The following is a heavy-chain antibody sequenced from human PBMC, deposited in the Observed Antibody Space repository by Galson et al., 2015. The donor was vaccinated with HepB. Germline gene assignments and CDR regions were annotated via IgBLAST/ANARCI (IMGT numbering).Heavy chain of an antibody. CDR1: GFTFSSYR. CDR3: ARVGYCSGGTCDGYNYYYMDV. J-gene: IGHJ6*03. CDR2: ISSSSSYI. D-gene: IGHD2-15*01. V-gene: IGHV3-21*01. Sequence: SLRLYCADSGFTFSSYRMNWVRQAQGKGLEWVSSISSSSSYIYYADSVKGRCTISRDNAKNSLYLQMNSLRVEDMAVYYCARVGYCSGGTCDGYNYYYMDVWGIGTTVTVSS.